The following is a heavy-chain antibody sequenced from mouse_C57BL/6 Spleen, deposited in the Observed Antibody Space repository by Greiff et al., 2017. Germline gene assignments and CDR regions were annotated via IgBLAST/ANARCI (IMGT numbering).Heavy chain of an antibody. Sequence: QVQLQQSGAELARPGASVKMSCKASGYTFTSYTMHWVNQRPGQGLEWIGYINPSSGYTKYNQKFKDKATLTADKSSSTAYMQLSSLTSEDSAVYYCARGTVEAMDYWGQGTSVTVSS. CDR1: GYTFTSYT. J-gene: IGHJ4*01. CDR3: ARGTVEAMDY. CDR2: INPSSGYT. D-gene: IGHD1-1*01. V-gene: IGHV1-4*01.